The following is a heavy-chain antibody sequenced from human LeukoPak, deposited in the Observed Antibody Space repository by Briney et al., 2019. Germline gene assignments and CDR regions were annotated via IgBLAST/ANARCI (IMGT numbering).Heavy chain of an antibody. J-gene: IGHJ4*02. CDR1: GGSISSYY. CDR2: IYYSGST. D-gene: IGHD3-3*01. V-gene: IGHV4-59*01. Sequence: SETLSLTCTVSGGSISSYYWSWIRQPPGKGLEWIGYIYYSGSTNYNPSLKSRVTISVDTSKNQFSLKLSSVTAADTAVYYCAAGWSGPLFDYWGQGTLVTVSS. CDR3: AAGWSGPLFDY.